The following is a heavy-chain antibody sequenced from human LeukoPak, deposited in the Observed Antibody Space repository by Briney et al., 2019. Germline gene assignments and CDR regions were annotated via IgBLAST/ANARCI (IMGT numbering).Heavy chain of an antibody. CDR2: IKSKTDGGTR. D-gene: IGHD4/OR15-4a*01. J-gene: IGHJ3*02. CDR3: TTFDYAAFLI. CDR1: GFTSSNAW. Sequence: GGSLRLSCAVSGFTSSNAWMSWVRQAPGKGLERVGRIKSKTDGGTRDYAAPVKGRFTISRDDSKNTLYLQMNSLKTEDTAVYYCTTFDYAAFLIWGQGTMVTVSS. V-gene: IGHV3-15*01.